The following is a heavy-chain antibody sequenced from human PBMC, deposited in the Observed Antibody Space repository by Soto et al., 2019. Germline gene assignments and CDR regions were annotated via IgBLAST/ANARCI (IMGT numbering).Heavy chain of an antibody. Sequence: SQTLSLTCAISGDSVSSNSAAWNWIRQSPSRGLEWLGRTYYRSKWYNDYAVSVKSRITINPDTSKNQFSLQLNSVTPEDTAVYYCARDLGGDSSSWYGNGYNWFDPWGQGTLVTVSS. CDR2: TYYRSKWYN. V-gene: IGHV6-1*01. CDR1: GDSVSSNSAA. D-gene: IGHD6-13*01. CDR3: ARDLGGDSSSWYGNGYNWFDP. J-gene: IGHJ5*02.